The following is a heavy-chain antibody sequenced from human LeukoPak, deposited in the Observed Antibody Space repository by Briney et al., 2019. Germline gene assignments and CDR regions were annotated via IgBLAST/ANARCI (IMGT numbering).Heavy chain of an antibody. V-gene: IGHV3-23*01. CDR2: ISASGP. D-gene: IGHD3-22*01. Sequence: GGSLRLSCAASGFTFSRLAMTWVRQAPGKGLEWVSTISASGPYYADAVRGRFIISRDNSRNTLSLQMDSLRAEDTAVYYCAKDHESDGYPCLDHWGLGTWSPSPQ. CDR1: GFTFSRLA. CDR3: AKDHESDGYPCLDH. J-gene: IGHJ4*02.